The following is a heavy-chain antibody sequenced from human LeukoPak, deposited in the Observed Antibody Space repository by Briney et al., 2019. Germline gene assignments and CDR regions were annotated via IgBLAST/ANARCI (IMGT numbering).Heavy chain of an antibody. J-gene: IGHJ5*02. CDR2: INSNGDEI. D-gene: IGHD5-12*01. CDR1: GFTFSTYA. CDR3: AKHSGSDSGYWFDP. Sequence: GGSLRLSCAASGFTFSTYAMTWVRQAPGNGLEWVSRINSNGDEIYYADSVRGRFTISRDNSKSTLYLQMNNLRAEDTAVYYCAKHSGSDSGYWFDPWGQGTLVTVSS. V-gene: IGHV3-23*01.